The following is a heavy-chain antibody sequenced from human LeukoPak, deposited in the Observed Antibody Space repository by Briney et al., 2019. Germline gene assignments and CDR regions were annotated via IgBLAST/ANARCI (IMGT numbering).Heavy chain of an antibody. D-gene: IGHD1-26*01. CDR3: ARDPASASGSYGAFDI. V-gene: IGHV1-18*01. Sequence: GASVKVSCKASGYTFSSYGISWVRQAPGQGLEWMGWISAYSGNTHYAQKFQGRVTMTTDTSTTTAYMELSSLRSEDTAVYYCARDPASASGSYGAFDIWGQGTMVTVSS. CDR1: GYTFSSYG. J-gene: IGHJ3*02. CDR2: ISAYSGNT.